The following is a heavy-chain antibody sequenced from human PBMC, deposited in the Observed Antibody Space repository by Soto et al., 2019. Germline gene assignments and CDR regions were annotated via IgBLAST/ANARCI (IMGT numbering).Heavy chain of an antibody. D-gene: IGHD2-8*01. CDR2: TYYRSTWSY. CDR3: VRLIGHPWLDS. V-gene: IGHV6-1*01. Sequence: QVQLQQSGPGLVKPSQTLSLTCAISGDSVSTNSATWDWIRQSPSRGLEWLGRTYYRSTWSYDYAFSVPGRITITPDTSTTQVSLHLSSVTPDNTAVYYRVRLIGHPWLDSWGQGTPFTAS. CDR1: GDSVSTNSAT. J-gene: IGHJ5*01.